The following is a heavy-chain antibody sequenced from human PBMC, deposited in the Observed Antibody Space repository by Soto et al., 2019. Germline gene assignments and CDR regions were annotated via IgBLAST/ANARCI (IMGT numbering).Heavy chain of an antibody. CDR1: GFIFRTYW. CDR2: IKHDGSEK. J-gene: IGHJ4*02. V-gene: IGHV3-7*01. D-gene: IGHD4-17*01. Sequence: EVQLVESGGGLVQPGGSLRLSCAASGFIFRTYWMSWVRQAPGKGLEWVANIKHDGSEKYYVDSVKGRFTISRDNAKKSLYLQMNSLRVEDTAVYYCARGDYLFDYWGQGTLVTVSS. CDR3: ARGDYLFDY.